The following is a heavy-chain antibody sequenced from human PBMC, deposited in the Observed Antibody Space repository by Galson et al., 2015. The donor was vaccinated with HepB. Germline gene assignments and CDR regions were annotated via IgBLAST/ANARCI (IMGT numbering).Heavy chain of an antibody. CDR1: GFSLSTSGMC. V-gene: IGHV2-70*01. CDR2: IDWDDDK. D-gene: IGHD6-19*01. J-gene: IGHJ2*01. CDR3: ARISRGPDPMAYWYFDL. Sequence: PALVKPTQTLTLTCTFSGFSLSTSGMCVSWIRQPPGKALEWLALIDWDDDKYYSTSLKTRLTISKDTSKNQVVLTMTNMDPVDTATYYCARISRGPDPMAYWYFDLWGRGTLVTVSS.